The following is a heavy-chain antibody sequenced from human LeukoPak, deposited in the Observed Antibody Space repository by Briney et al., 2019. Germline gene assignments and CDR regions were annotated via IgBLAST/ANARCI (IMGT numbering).Heavy chain of an antibody. V-gene: IGHV1-24*01. CDR2: FDPEDGET. D-gene: IGHD2-2*01. J-gene: IGHJ5*02. CDR3: ATDLGYCSSTSCSPRFWFDP. Sequence: ASVKVSCKVSGYTLTELSMHWVRQAPGKGLEWMGGFDPEDGETIYAQKFQGRVTMTEDTSTDTAYMGLSSLRSEDTAVYYCATDLGYCSSTSCSPRFWFDPWGQGTLVTVSS. CDR1: GYTLTELS.